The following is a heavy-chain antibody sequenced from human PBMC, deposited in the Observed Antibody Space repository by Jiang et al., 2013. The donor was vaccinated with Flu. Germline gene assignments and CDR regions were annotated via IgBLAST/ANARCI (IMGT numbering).Heavy chain of an antibody. J-gene: IGHJ4*02. CDR1: GGSLSSTDYY. V-gene: IGHV4-39*07. CDR3: ARAQKYSGFELPYFDF. CDR2: IYHSGST. Sequence: LLKPSETLSLTCTVSGGSLSSTDYYWAWIRQPPGKGLEWIGSIYHSGSTYYNPSLTSRLTMSVHTSKNQISLKLTSVTAADTALYYCARAQKYSGFELPYFDFWGQGALVTVSS. D-gene: IGHD5-12*01.